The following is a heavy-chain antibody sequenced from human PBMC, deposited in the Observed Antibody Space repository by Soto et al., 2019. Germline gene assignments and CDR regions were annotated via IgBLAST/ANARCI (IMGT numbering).Heavy chain of an antibody. CDR3: VGGYSSSWYDPNWFDP. CDR1: GGSVSSGSYY. V-gene: IGHV4-39*01. D-gene: IGHD6-13*01. Sequence: SETLSLTCTVSGGSVSSGSYYWSWIRRPPGKGLEWIGSIYYSGSTYYNPSLKSRVTISVDTSKNQFSLKLSSVTAADTAVYYCVGGYSSSWYDPNWFDPWGQGTLVTVSS. CDR2: IYYSGST. J-gene: IGHJ5*02.